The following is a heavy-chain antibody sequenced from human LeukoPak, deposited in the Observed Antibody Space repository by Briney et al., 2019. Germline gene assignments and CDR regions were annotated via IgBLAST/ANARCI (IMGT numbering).Heavy chain of an antibody. CDR3: ARSQWELPLSY. J-gene: IGHJ4*02. V-gene: IGHV1-69*04. CDR1: GGTFSSYA. Sequence: SVKVSCKASGGTFSSYAISWVRQAPGQGLEWMGRIIPILGIVNYAQKFQGRVTITADKSTSTAYMELSSLRSEDTAVYYCARSQWELPLSYWGQGTLVTVSS. CDR2: IIPILGIV. D-gene: IGHD1-26*01.